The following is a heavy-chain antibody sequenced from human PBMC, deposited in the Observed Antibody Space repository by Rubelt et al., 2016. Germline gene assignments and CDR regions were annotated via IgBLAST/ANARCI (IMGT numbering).Heavy chain of an antibody. V-gene: IGHV1-69*01. D-gene: IGHD1-26*01. CDR1: GGTFSSYA. CDR2: IIPIFGTA. J-gene: IGHJ6*02. CDR3: ARSLSLVGATTIGYYGMDV. Sequence: SGAEVKKPGSSVKVSCKASGGTFSSYAISWVRQAPGQGLEWMGGIIPIFGTANYAQKFQGRVTITADESTSRAYMELSSLRSEDTAVYYCARSLSLVGATTIGYYGMDVWGQGTTVTVSS.